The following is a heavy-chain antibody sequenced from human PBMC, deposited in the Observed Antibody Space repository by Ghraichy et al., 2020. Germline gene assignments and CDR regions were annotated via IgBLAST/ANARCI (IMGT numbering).Heavy chain of an antibody. CDR1: A. V-gene: IGHV1-58*01. CDR2: IVVGSGNA. D-gene: IGHD6-13*01. Sequence: AVQGVRRAGGQRLEWRGWIVVGSGNANYAQKFQERVTITRDMSTSTAYMELSSLRSEDTAVYYCAADGAAADAFDIWGQGTMVTVSS. CDR3: AADGAAADAFDI. J-gene: IGHJ3*02.